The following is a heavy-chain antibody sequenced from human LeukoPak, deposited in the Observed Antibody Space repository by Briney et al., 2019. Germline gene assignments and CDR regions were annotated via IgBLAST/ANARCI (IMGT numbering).Heavy chain of an antibody. D-gene: IGHD3-10*01. CDR3: AKAAYFYGSGSYYNDY. Sequence: PGGSPRLSCAASGFTFNHFAMTWVRQAPGKGLEWVSTISASDGAIYYADAVKGRFTISRDNSKNTVYLQMNSLRAEDTAVYFCAKAAYFYGSGSYYNDYWGQGTLVTVSS. J-gene: IGHJ4*02. CDR1: GFTFNHFA. V-gene: IGHV3-23*01. CDR2: ISASDGAI.